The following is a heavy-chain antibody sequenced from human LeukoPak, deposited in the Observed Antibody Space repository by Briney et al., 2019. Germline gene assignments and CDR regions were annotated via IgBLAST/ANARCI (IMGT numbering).Heavy chain of an antibody. V-gene: IGHV4-38-2*01. D-gene: IGHD3-3*01. CDR1: GYSISSGYY. CDR2: IYHSGNT. CDR3: ARGGDSWRMYYSYYYMDV. J-gene: IGHJ6*03. Sequence: SETLSLTCAVSGYSISSGYYWGWIRPPPGKGLEWIGSIYHSGNTYYNPSLKSRVTISVDTSKNQFSLKLSSVTAADTAVYYCARGGDSWRMYYSYYYMDVWGKETTVTVSS.